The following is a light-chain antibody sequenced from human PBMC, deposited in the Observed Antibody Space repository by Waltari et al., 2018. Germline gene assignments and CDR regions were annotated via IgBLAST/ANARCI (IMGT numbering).Light chain of an antibody. V-gene: IGKV3-11*01. CDR3: QQRDIWPPIT. J-gene: IGKJ5*01. CDR1: QSVRGY. CDR2: DAS. Sequence: PGERATLSCRASQSVRGYLAWYQQRPGQDPRLLIFDASNRATGIPARFSGSGSGTDCTLTISSLEPEDFAVYYCQQRDIWPPITFGQGTRLDIK.